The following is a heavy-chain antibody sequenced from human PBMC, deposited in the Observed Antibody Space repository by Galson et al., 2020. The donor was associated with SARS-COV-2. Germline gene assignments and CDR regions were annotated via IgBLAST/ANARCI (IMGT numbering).Heavy chain of an antibody. J-gene: IGHJ5*02. Sequence: GGSLRLSCAASGFTFSSYSMNWVRQAPGKGLEWVSSISSSSSYIYYADSVKGRFTISRDNAKNTLYLQMNSLRAEDTAVYYCARDQYAGYSYGYYWFDPWGQGTLVTVSS. V-gene: IGHV3-21*01. CDR3: ARDQYAGYSYGYYWFDP. CDR1: GFTFSSYS. D-gene: IGHD5-18*01. CDR2: ISSSSSYI.